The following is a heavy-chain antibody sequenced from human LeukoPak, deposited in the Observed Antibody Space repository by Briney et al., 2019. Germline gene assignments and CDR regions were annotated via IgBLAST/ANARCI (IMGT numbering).Heavy chain of an antibody. CDR1: GGSFSGYY. CDR2: INHSGST. J-gene: IGHJ6*02. Sequence: PSETLSLTCAVYGGSFSGYYWSWIRQPPGKGLEWIGEINHSGSTNYNPSLKSRVTISVDTSKNQFSLKLSSVTAADTAVYYCARGWGTYGMDVWGQGTTVTVSS. CDR3: ARGWGTYGMDV. V-gene: IGHV4-34*01. D-gene: IGHD3-16*01.